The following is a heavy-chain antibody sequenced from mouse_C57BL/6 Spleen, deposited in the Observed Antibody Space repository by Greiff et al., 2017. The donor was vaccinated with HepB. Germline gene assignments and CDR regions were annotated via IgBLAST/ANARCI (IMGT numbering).Heavy chain of an antibody. J-gene: IGHJ4*01. CDR1: GYSFISYY. Sequence: VQLQQSGPELVKPGASVKISCKASGYSFISYYIHWVKQRPGQGLEWIGWIYPGSGNTKYNEKFKGKATLTADTSSSTAYMQLSSLTSEDSAVYYGANSGDAYWAMDYWGQGTSVTVSS. D-gene: IGHD2-10*01. V-gene: IGHV1-66*01. CDR3: ANSGDAYWAMDY. CDR2: IYPGSGNT.